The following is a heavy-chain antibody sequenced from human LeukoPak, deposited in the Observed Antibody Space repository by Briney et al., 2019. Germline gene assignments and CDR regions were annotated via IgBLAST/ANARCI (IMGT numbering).Heavy chain of an antibody. J-gene: IGHJ4*02. D-gene: IGHD3-9*01. Sequence: GASLRLSCAASGFTFSNYAMSWVRQAPGKGLEWVSAVSGRDTSTYYTDSVKGRFTISRDNSKNTLYLQMNSLSAEDTAIYNCAKWGDYDVLTGYYGSDYWGQGTLVTVSS. CDR2: VSGRDTST. V-gene: IGHV3-23*01. CDR1: GFTFSNYA. CDR3: AKWGDYDVLTGYYGSDY.